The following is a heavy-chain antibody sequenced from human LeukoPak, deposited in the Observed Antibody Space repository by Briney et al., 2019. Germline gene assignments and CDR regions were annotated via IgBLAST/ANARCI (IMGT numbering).Heavy chain of an antibody. Sequence: SVKVSCKASGDTFSSYAISWVRQAPGQGLEWMVGIIPLFGNTNSAQKLKGRVTVTTDESTSTAYMELSSLRSEDTAVYYCAREPYGGVDYWGQGTLVTVSS. CDR1: GDTFSSYA. D-gene: IGHD3-10*01. V-gene: IGHV1-69*05. CDR2: IIPLFGNT. J-gene: IGHJ4*02. CDR3: AREPYGGVDY.